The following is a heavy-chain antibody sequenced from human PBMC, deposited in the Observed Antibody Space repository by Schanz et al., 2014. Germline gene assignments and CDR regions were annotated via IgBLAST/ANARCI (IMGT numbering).Heavy chain of an antibody. V-gene: IGHV1-69*02. J-gene: IGHJ3*02. Sequence: QVPLVQSGAEVKKPGSSMKVSCKASGGTFSTYPINWLQQAPGQGLEWMGRIIPIHGIVNYAQRFQDRVRITADKYTSTTYMELSSLRADDTAVYYCARGGDPEDVFDIWGQGTILTVSS. CDR1: GGTFSTYP. CDR3: ARGGDPEDVFDI. D-gene: IGHD2-21*01. CDR2: IIPIHGIV.